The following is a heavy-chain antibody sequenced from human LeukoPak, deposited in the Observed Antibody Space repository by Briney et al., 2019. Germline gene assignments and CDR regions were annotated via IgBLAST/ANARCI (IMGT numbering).Heavy chain of an antibody. CDR1: GFTFSSYE. J-gene: IGHJ3*02. CDR3: ARERPGEDTFDI. D-gene: IGHD7-27*01. V-gene: IGHV3-48*03. CDR2: ISSSGNTI. Sequence: GGSLRLSCAASGFTFSSYEMNWVRQAPGKGLGWVSFISSSGNTIYYADSVKGRFIISRDNAKNSLYLQMNSLRTEDTAIYYCARERPGEDTFDIWGQGTMVTVPS.